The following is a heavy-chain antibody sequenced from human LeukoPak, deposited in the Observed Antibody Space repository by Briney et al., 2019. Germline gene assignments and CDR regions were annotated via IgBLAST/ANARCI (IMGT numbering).Heavy chain of an antibody. J-gene: IGHJ3*02. Sequence: SETLSLTCTVSGDSISSSSYYWGWIRQPPGKGLEWIGSISYSGSTYYNPSLKSRVTISVDTSKNQFSLKLSSVTAADTAVYYCARDITSAFDIWGQGTMVTVSS. CDR2: ISYSGST. V-gene: IGHV4-39*07. D-gene: IGHD3-10*01. CDR1: GDSISSSSYY. CDR3: ARDITSAFDI.